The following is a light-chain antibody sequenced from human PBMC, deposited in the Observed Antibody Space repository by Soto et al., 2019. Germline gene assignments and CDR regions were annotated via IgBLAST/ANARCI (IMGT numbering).Light chain of an antibody. V-gene: IGLV1-44*01. CDR3: AAWDDSLNGYYV. CDR2: SNN. J-gene: IGLJ1*01. Sequence: QLVLTPPPSASGTPGPRVTISCSGSSSNIGSNTVTWYQQLPGTAPKLLIYSNNQRPSGVPDRFSGSKSGTSASLAISGLQSEDEADYYCAAWDDSLNGYYVFGTGTKLTVL. CDR1: SSNIGSNT.